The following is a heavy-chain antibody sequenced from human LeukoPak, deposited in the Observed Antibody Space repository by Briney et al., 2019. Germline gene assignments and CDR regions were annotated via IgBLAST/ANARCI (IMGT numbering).Heavy chain of an antibody. CDR3: AKASGQWLGPTGLGY. V-gene: IGHV3-21*01. CDR1: GFTFSSYS. J-gene: IGHJ4*02. Sequence: GGSLRLSCAASGFTFSSYSMNWVRQAPGKGLEWVSSISSSSSYIYYADSVKGRFTISRDNSKNTLYLQMNSLRAEDTAVYYCAKASGQWLGPTGLGYWGQGTLVTVSS. D-gene: IGHD6-19*01. CDR2: ISSSSSYI.